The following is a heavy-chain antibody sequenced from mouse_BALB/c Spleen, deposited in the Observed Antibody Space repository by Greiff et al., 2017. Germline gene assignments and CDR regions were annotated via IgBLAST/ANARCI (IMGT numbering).Heavy chain of an antibody. CDR1: GYSITSDYA. Sequence: EVQLQQSGPGLVKPSQSLSLTCTVTGYSITSDYAWNWIRQFPGNKLEWMGYISYSGSTSYNPSLKSRISITRDTSKNQFFLQLNSVTTEDTATYYCARGVDYVFAYWGQGTLVTVSA. CDR3: ARGVDYVFAY. J-gene: IGHJ3*01. D-gene: IGHD2-4*01. V-gene: IGHV3-2*02. CDR2: ISYSGST.